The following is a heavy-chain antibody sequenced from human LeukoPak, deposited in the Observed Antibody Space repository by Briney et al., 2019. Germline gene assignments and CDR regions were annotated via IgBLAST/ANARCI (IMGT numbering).Heavy chain of an antibody. D-gene: IGHD3-22*01. V-gene: IGHV3-48*04. J-gene: IGHJ6*04. CDR2: ICSSGSTI. CDR3: AEVGIAMSVDD. Sequence: PGGSLRLSCAASGFTFSSYWMNWVRQAPGKGLEWVSYICSSGSTIYYADSVKGRFTVSRDNSKNSLYLQMNSLRAEDTAIYYCAEVGIAMSVDDWGKGTSVTVSS. CDR1: GFTFSSYW.